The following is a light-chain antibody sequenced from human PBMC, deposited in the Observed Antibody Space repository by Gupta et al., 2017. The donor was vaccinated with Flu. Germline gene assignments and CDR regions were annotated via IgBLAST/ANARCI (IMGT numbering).Light chain of an antibody. CDR2: AAS. CDR1: QAMSTY. Sequence: PSSLSASIGDGVTISCRASQAMSTYLNWYQHKPGSAPKLLIYAASNLHTGVPSRFSGTGSGTDFTLTISRLQPEDFATYYCQQSDSSPYTFGQGTKVEIK. CDR3: QQSDSSPYT. V-gene: IGKV1-39*01. J-gene: IGKJ2*01.